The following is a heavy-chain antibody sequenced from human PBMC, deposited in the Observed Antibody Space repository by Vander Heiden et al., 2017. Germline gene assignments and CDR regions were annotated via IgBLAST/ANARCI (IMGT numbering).Heavy chain of an antibody. Sequence: EVQLVESGGGVVRPGVSLRLSCDASGFHFADYVLSLFRQAPGKGLEWVSGISYNGGGTRYADSVKGRFTISRDNAKKSLYLQMDSLRAEDTAFYYCARARYSGSYYYGMDVWGQGTTVTVSS. CDR1: GFHFADYV. V-gene: IGHV3-20*04. D-gene: IGHD1-26*01. CDR2: ISYNGGGT. J-gene: IGHJ6*02. CDR3: ARARYSGSYYYGMDV.